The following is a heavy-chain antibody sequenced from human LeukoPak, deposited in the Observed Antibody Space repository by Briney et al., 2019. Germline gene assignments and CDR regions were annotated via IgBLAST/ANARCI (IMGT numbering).Heavy chain of an antibody. CDR1: GDSISSYY. V-gene: IGHV4-4*07. J-gene: IGHJ4*02. CDR3: ASDSSGYYPY. D-gene: IGHD3-22*01. CDR2: IYTSGST. Sequence: PSETLSLTCTVSGDSISSYYWSWIRQPAGKGLEWIGRIYTSGSTNYNPSLKSRVTISADTSTNQFSLKLSSVTAADTAVYYCASDSSGYYPYWGQGTLVTVSS.